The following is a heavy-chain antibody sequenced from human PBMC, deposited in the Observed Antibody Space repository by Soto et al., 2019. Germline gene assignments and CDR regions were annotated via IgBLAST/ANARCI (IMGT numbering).Heavy chain of an antibody. CDR1: GGSISSGGYY. V-gene: IGHV4-31*03. J-gene: IGHJ5*02. CDR3: ARGLDGGNSAWFDP. Sequence: QVQLQESGPGLVKPSQTLSLTCTVSGGSISSGGYYWSWIRQHPGKALEWIGYIYYSGSTYYNPSLKSRVSISVATSKNQLSLKLSSVTAAYTAVYYCARGLDGGNSAWFDPWGQGTLVTVSS. CDR2: IYYSGST. D-gene: IGHD2-21*02.